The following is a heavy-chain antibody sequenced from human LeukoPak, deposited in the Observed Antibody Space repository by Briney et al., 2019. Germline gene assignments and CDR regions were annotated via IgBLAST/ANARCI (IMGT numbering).Heavy chain of an antibody. CDR3: ARGGCSSTSCYGGDAFDI. CDR2: MNPNSGNT. J-gene: IGHJ3*02. CDR1: GYTFTSYD. D-gene: IGHD2-2*01. V-gene: IGHV1-8*02. Sequence: GASVKVSCKASGYTFTSYDINWVRQATGQGLEWMGWMNPNSGNTGYAQKFQGRVTMTRNTSISTAYMELSSLRSEDTAVYYCARGGCSSTSCYGGDAFDIWGQGTMVTVSS.